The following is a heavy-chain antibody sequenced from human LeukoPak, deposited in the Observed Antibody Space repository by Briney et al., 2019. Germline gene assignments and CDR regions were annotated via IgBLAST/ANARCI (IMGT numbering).Heavy chain of an antibody. CDR3: AKYGAPGWSGYCDY. J-gene: IGHJ4*02. Sequence: GGSLRLSCAASGFIFSNYAMTWVRQAPGKGLKWVSSISGNAGSTYYIDSVKGRFTISRDNSKNTLFLQMNSLRAEDTGMYYCAKYGAPGWSGYCDYWGQGTLVTVSS. CDR1: GFIFSNYA. V-gene: IGHV3-23*01. CDR2: ISGNAGST. D-gene: IGHD4/OR15-4a*01.